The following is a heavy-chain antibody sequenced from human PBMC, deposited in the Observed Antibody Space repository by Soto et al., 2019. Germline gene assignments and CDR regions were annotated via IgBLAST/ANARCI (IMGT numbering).Heavy chain of an antibody. CDR1: GGSISSSSYY. D-gene: IGHD3-16*01. V-gene: IGHV4-39*01. CDR3: ARGYDYIWGSPTYFDY. J-gene: IGHJ4*02. CDR2: IYYSGST. Sequence: SETLSLTCTVSGGSISSSSYYWGWIRQPPGKGLEWIGSIYYSGSTYYNPSLKSRVTISVDTSKNQFSLKLSSVTAADTAVYYCARGYDYIWGSPTYFDYWGQGTLVTVSS.